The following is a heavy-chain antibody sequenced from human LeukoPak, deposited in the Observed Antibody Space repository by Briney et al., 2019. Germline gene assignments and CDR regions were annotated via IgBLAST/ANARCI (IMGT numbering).Heavy chain of an antibody. Sequence: GGSLRLSCAASGFIFSNYWMAWVRQAPGKGLEWVAMIHPDGSGKSYVDSVRGRFTISRDNAKNSLFLQVNSLRVEDTAVYYCASQASARFDYWGQGTLVTVSS. CDR3: ASQASARFDY. CDR1: GFIFSNYW. J-gene: IGHJ4*02. D-gene: IGHD6-25*01. V-gene: IGHV3-7*02. CDR2: IHPDGSGK.